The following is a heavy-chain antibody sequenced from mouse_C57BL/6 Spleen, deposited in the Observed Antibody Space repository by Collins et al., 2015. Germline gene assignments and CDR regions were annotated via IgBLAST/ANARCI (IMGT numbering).Heavy chain of an antibody. CDR3: ARAGAYYDYDKYYFDY. CDR2: INYDGSST. J-gene: IGHJ2*01. D-gene: IGHD2-4*01. Sequence: MAWVRQVPEKGLEWVANINYDGSSTYYLDSLKSRFIISRDNAKNILYLQMSSLKSEDTATYYCARAGAYYDYDKYYFDYWGQGTTLTVSS. V-gene: IGHV5-16*01.